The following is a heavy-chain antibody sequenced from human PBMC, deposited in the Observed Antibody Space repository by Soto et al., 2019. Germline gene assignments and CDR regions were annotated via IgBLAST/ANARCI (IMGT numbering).Heavy chain of an antibody. V-gene: IGHV3-74*01. CDR1: GFTFNYYW. CDR2: IHSDGSTT. D-gene: IGHD2-21*02. J-gene: IGHJ3*01. Sequence: EVQLVESEGGLVQRGGSLRLSCAASGFTFNYYWMHWVRQAPGQGLVWVSHIHSDGSTTTYADSVKGGFTIPRDNAKNTLYLEMNRLSAEDTAVYSCVRGDKGGFDLWGQGTTVTVSS. CDR3: VRGDKGGFDL.